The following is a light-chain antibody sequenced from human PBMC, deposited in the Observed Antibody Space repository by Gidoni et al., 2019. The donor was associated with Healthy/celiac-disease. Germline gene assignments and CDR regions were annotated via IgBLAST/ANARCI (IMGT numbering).Light chain of an antibody. CDR2: DAS. CDR1: QSVSSY. J-gene: IGKJ2*01. CDR3: QQRSNWPPYT. Sequence: EIVLTQSPATLSLSPGERATLSCRASQSVSSYLAWYQQKPGQAPRILIYDASNRATGSPARFRGSGSGTDFTLTISSLEPEDFAVYYCQQRSNWPPYTFGQGTKLEIK. V-gene: IGKV3-11*01.